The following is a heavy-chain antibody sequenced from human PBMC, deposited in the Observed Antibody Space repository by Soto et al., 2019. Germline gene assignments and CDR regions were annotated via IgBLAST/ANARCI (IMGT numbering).Heavy chain of an antibody. CDR3: TRRPKAADIGVGSLDF. D-gene: IGHD3-9*01. J-gene: IGHJ4*02. Sequence: EVKLVGSGGDLVKPGGSLRLSCAASGYSFTDAWMNWVRQAPGKGLEWVGRIKRFADGGTTEYAAPVKGRFSISREDSTLTVFLQMNSLQTEDTAVYYCTRRPKAADIGVGSLDFWGRGTLVTVSA. CDR1: GYSFTDAW. CDR2: IKRFADGGTT. V-gene: IGHV3-15*07.